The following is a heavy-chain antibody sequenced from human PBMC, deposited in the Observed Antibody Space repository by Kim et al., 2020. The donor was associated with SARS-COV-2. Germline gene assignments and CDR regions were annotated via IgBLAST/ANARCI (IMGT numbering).Heavy chain of an antibody. CDR2: IYTSGST. CDR3: ARVPQLNEWGHNWFDP. CDR1: GGSISSYY. J-gene: IGHJ5*02. D-gene: IGHD1-26*01. V-gene: IGHV4-4*07. Sequence: SETLSLTCTVSGGSISSYYWSWIRQPAGKGLEWIGRIYTSGSTNYNPSLKSRVTMSVDTSKNQFSLKLSSVTAADTAVYYCARVPQLNEWGHNWFDPWGQGTLVTVSS.